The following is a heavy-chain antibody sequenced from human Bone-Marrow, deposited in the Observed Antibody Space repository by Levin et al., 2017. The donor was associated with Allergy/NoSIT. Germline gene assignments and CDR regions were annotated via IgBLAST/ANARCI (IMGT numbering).Heavy chain of an antibody. D-gene: IGHD2-8*02. J-gene: IGHJ4*02. V-gene: IGHV3-15*01. CDR1: GFIFSNAW. CDR2: VKSKTDGGAT. CDR3: VTEYWDNFNSRNSYNYFAY. Sequence: GGSLRLSCVGTGFIFSNAWMTWVRQVPGKGLEWVGRVKSKTDGGATDHAASVRDRFTMSRDDSKNMFYLQMTSLKSEDTGVYYCVTEYWDNFNSRNSYNYFAYWGQGTLVTVSS.